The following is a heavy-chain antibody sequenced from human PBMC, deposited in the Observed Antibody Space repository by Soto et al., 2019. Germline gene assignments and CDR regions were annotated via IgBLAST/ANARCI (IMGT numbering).Heavy chain of an antibody. V-gene: IGHV3-23*01. Sequence: EVQLLESGGGLVQPGGSLRLSCAASGFRFSSHALSWVRLAPGRGLEWVSAISGSGGDTYYPDSVKGRFTISRDDSKSTLYLQMNSLRAEDTAVYYCALGWYFDLWGRGTLVTVSS. CDR2: ISGSGGDT. CDR1: GFRFSSHA. J-gene: IGHJ2*01. D-gene: IGHD7-27*01. CDR3: ALGWYFDL.